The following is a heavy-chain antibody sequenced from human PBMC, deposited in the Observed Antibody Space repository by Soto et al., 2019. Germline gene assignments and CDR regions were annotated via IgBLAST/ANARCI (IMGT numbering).Heavy chain of an antibody. D-gene: IGHD1-1*01. CDR3: AKSLGEEGYFLGYYGMDV. Sequence: ASVKVSCKVSGYTLTELSMHWVRQAPGKGLEWMGGFDPEDGETIYAQKFQGRVTMTEDTSTDTAYMELSSLRSGDTAVYYCAKSLGEEGYFLGYYGMDVCGQGTTVTVSS. CDR2: FDPEDGET. V-gene: IGHV1-24*01. CDR1: GYTLTELS. J-gene: IGHJ6*02.